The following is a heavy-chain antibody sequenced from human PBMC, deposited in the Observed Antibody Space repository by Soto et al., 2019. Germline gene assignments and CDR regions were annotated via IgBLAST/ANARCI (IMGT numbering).Heavy chain of an antibody. Sequence: SETLSLTCSVSGGSMNGYYWSWIRQTPGQGLEWLGFIYFSGSTRYNPSLMSRLTISLDKSKRQFSMSLSSVTAADTAVYYCGRSVATPGTNIDFWGQGTLVTVSS. D-gene: IGHD6-13*01. CDR3: GRSVATPGTNIDF. CDR2: IYFSGST. CDR1: GGSMNGYY. J-gene: IGHJ4*02. V-gene: IGHV4-4*09.